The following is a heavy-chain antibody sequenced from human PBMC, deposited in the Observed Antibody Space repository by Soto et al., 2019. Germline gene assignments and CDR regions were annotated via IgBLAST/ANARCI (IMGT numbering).Heavy chain of an antibody. CDR2: FGTRGDT. D-gene: IGHD2-21*02. CDR3: AREETAWPLAYGLDV. CDR1: GFTFNSFT. J-gene: IGHJ6*02. Sequence: GGLRLSCAASGFTFNSFTMHWVRQAPGKGLEWVSSFGTRGDTYYADTVKGRFTISRDNAKNSVSLQMNSLRAEDTAVYFCAREETAWPLAYGLDVWGQGTTVTVSS. V-gene: IGHV3-21*01.